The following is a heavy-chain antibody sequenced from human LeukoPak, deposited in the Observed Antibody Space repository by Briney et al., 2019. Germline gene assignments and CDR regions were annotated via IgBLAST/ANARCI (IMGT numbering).Heavy chain of an antibody. J-gene: IGHJ4*02. CDR3: ARRDYDFWSGYYYYFDY. D-gene: IGHD3-3*01. CDR2: MNPNSGNT. CDR1: GYTFTSYD. V-gene: IGHV1-8*01. Sequence: ASVKVSCKASGYTFTSYDINWVRQATGQGLEWMGWMNPNSGNTGYAQKFQGRVTMTRNTSIGTAYMELSSLRSEDTAVYYCARRDYDFWSGYYYYFDYWGQGTLVTVSS.